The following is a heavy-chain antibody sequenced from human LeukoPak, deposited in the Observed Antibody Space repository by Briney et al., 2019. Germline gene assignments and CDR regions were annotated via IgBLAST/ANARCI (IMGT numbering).Heavy chain of an antibody. CDR2: INADSSTI. CDR1: GFTFSTYN. D-gene: IGHD3-22*01. CDR3: VRDNSRGQSLGVIY. Sequence: GGSLRLSCAAPGFTFSTYNMNWVRQAPGKGLEWISYINADSSTIQYADSARGRFTTSRDNAKNSLYLQMNSLRAEDTAVYYCVRDNSRGQSLGVIYWGQGSLVTVSS. J-gene: IGHJ4*02. V-gene: IGHV3-48*01.